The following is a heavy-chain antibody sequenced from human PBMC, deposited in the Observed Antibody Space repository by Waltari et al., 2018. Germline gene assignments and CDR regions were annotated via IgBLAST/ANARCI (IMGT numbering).Heavy chain of an antibody. D-gene: IGHD1-26*01. Sequence: QLVQSGAEVKKPGSSVKVSCKATGGNLNTKAINWVRQAPGQGLEWMGGLTPICGKEKFEQKFQGRVTLKMDESTSTAYMELNRPTSEDTAVYCCVSSPSVGWWFDPWGQGTLVTVS. CDR2: LTPICGKE. J-gene: IGHJ5*02. CDR3: VSSPSVGWWFDP. CDR1: GGNLNTKA. V-gene: IGHV1-69*05.